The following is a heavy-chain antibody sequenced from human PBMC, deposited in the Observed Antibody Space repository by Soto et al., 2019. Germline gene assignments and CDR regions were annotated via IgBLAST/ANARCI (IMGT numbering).Heavy chain of an antibody. CDR1: GFTCGGYA. CDR3: AREGQWLIPPYYYYAMDV. V-gene: IGHV3-49*03. D-gene: IGHD6-19*01. CDR2: IRGKAYGGTT. Sequence: LRLSCTASGFTCGGYAMSWFRQAPGKGLEWVGFIRGKAYGGTTEYAAPVQGRFTISRDDSKSIAYLQMNSLKTEDTAVYYCAREGQWLIPPYYYYAMDVWGQGTTVTVSS. J-gene: IGHJ6*02.